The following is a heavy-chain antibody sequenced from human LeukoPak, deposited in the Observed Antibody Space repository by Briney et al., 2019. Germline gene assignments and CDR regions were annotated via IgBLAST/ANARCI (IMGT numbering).Heavy chain of an antibody. J-gene: IGHJ6*03. CDR2: ISYDGSNK. CDR1: GFTFSSYA. D-gene: IGHD3-16*01. V-gene: IGHV3-30*04. Sequence: PGGSLRLSCAASGFTFSSYAMHWVRQAPGKGLEWVAVISYDGSNKYYADSVNGRFTISRDNSKNTLFLQMTDLRVDDTAVYYCAKGDGRLLGYMDAWGKGTTVTVSS. CDR3: AKGDGRLLGYMDA.